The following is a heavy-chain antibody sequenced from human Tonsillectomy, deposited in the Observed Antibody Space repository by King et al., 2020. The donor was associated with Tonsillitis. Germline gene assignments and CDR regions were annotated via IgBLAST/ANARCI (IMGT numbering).Heavy chain of an antibody. J-gene: IGHJ4*02. CDR1: GGSISNSDHY. CDR3: ARYVSGSFDY. CDR2: MYYSGTI. D-gene: IGHD1-26*01. Sequence: LQLQESSPGVVKPSETLSLTCAVSGGSISNSDHYWAWIRQPPGKGLEWIGYMYYSGTIFYNPSLKSLITISGGTSENRFSLKLSSVTAADTAVYFCARYVSGSFDYWGQGALVTVSS. V-gene: IGHV4-39*01.